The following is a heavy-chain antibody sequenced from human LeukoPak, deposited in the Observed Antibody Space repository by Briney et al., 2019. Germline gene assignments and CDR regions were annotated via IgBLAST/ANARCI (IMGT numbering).Heavy chain of an antibody. V-gene: IGHV1-2*02. CDR3: ARDQHDVLTGYSTDY. Sequence: ASVKVSCRASGYTFTGYYMHWVRRAPGQGLEWMGWINPNSGGTNYAQKFQGRVTMTRDTSISTAYMELSRLRSDDTAVYYCARDQHDVLTGYSTDYWGQGTLVTVSS. CDR2: INPNSGGT. CDR1: GYTFTGYY. J-gene: IGHJ4*02. D-gene: IGHD3-9*01.